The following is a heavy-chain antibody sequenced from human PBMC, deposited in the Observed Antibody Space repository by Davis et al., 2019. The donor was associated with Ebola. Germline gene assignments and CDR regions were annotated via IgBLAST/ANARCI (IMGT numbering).Heavy chain of an antibody. Sequence: AASVKVSCKASGYTFTSYGISWVRQAAGQGLEWMGWISAYNGNTNYAQKLQGRVTITTDTSTSTAYMELRSLRSDDTAVYYCARCITMVHHGWFDPWGQGTLVTVSS. D-gene: IGHD3-10*01. CDR1: GYTFTSYG. CDR2: ISAYNGNT. J-gene: IGHJ5*02. V-gene: IGHV1-18*01. CDR3: ARCITMVHHGWFDP.